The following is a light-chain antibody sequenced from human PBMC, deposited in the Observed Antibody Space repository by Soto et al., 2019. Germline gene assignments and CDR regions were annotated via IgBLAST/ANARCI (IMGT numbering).Light chain of an antibody. CDR1: QSVSNNY. CDR2: GAS. V-gene: IGKV3-20*01. J-gene: IGKJ1*01. Sequence: VLTQSPGTLSLSPGERATLSCRASQSVSNNYLAWYQQKPGQAPRLLIYGASNRATGIPDRFSGSGSGTDFTLTISRLEPEDFAVYYCQQYGSSGTFGQGTKVDIK. CDR3: QQYGSSGT.